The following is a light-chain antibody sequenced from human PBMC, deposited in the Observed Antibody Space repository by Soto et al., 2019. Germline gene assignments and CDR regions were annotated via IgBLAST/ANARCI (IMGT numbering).Light chain of an antibody. Sequence: EIVMTQSPATLSVSPGERATLSCRASQSVTNNLAWYQQKAGQAPRLLIYGASTRATGIPARFSGSGSVTDFTLTISSLQSEDFAVYYCQQYDTSPYTFGQGTKLEIK. J-gene: IGKJ2*01. CDR3: QQYDTSPYT. V-gene: IGKV3-15*01. CDR1: QSVTNN. CDR2: GAS.